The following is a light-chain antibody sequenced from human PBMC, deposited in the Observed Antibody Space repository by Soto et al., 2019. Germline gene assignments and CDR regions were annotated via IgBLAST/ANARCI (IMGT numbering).Light chain of an antibody. J-gene: IGLJ1*01. CDR3: TSYTRTSSTTYV. Sequence: QSVLTQPASVSGSPGQSITISCTGTSSDVGGYNYVSWYQQHPGKAPKLMIYDVSNRPSGVSNRFSGSKSGNTASLTISGLQAEDEADYYCTSYTRTSSTTYVFGTGTKLTVL. CDR2: DVS. V-gene: IGLV2-14*01. CDR1: SSDVGGYNY.